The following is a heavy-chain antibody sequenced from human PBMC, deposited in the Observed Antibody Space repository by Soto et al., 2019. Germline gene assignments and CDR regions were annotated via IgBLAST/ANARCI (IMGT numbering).Heavy chain of an antibody. Sequence: PGGSLRLSCEASGFSLTNCWMHWVRQVPGKGLLWVSRIDTSGSSTSYADSVKGRFTISRDNAKNTVSLQMNSLRAEDTGVYYCAKDSCYFDFWRQGSLVTVSS. V-gene: IGHV3-74*01. CDR1: GFSLTNCW. CDR2: IDTSGSST. CDR3: AKDSCYFDF. J-gene: IGHJ4*02. D-gene: IGHD1-1*01.